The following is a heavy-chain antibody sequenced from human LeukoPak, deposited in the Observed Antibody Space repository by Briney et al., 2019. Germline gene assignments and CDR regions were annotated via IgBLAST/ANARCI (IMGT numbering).Heavy chain of an antibody. CDR2: IYYSGST. Sequence: SETLSPACTVSGGSISSSSYYWGWIRQPPGKGLEWIGSIYYSGSTYYNPSLKSRVTISVDTSKNQFSLKLNSVTAADTAVYYCARESGSYLWRSWLNPWGQGTLVTVSS. V-gene: IGHV4-39*07. CDR1: GGSISSSSYY. CDR3: ARESGSYLWRSWLNP. D-gene: IGHD3-16*01. J-gene: IGHJ5*02.